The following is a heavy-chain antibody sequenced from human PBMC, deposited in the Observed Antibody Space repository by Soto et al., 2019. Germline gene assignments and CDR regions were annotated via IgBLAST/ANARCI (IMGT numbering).Heavy chain of an antibody. J-gene: IGHJ4*02. V-gene: IGHV3-64D*06. CDR3: VKGEFYYDSSAYYPFDS. CDR1: GFTFSSYA. Sequence: VGSLRLSCSASGFTFSSYAMHWVRQAPGKGLEYVSSISINGGSTHYADSVKGRFTISRDNSRNTQYLQMSSLRADDTAVYYCVKGEFYYDSSAYYPFDSWGQGTLVTVSS. D-gene: IGHD3-22*01. CDR2: ISINGGST.